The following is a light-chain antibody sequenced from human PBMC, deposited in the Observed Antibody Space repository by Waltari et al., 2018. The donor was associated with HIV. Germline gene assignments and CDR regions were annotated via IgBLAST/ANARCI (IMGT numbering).Light chain of an antibody. CDR2: DAS. CDR1: QSISRS. V-gene: IGKV3-11*01. CDR3: QQRSNWPS. J-gene: IGKJ5*01. Sequence: EIVLTPSPATLSLSPGESATLSCRASQSISRSLAWYQQKPGQAPRLLIYDASSRATGIPARFSGSGSGTDFTLTISSLEPEDSAVYYCQQRSNWPSFGQGTRLEIK.